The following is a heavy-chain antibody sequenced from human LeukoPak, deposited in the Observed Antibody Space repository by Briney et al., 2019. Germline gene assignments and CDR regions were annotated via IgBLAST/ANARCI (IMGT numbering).Heavy chain of an antibody. Sequence: GESLKISCKGSEYTFTDYWIGWVRQMPGKGLEWMGIIYPADSDTRYGPSFPGQVTISADKFTTTIYLEWSSLKASDTAMYFCARLRGYSGPKDPFDPWAQGTPVTVSS. CDR3: ARLRGYSGPKDPFDP. J-gene: IGHJ3*01. CDR1: EYTFTDYW. D-gene: IGHD3-10*01. V-gene: IGHV5-51*01. CDR2: IYPADSDT.